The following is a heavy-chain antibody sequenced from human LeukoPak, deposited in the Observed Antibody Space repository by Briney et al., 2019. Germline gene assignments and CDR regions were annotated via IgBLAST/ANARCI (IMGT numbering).Heavy chain of an antibody. J-gene: IGHJ4*02. Sequence: PSETLSLTCAVYGGSFSGKYWTWIRQPPGKGLEWIGEITHSGSTYYNPSLESRVTISVDTSKNQFSLKLNSVTAADTAVYYCARDLMTWGQGTLVTVSS. V-gene: IGHV4-34*01. CDR2: ITHSGST. CDR3: ARDLMT. CDR1: GGSFSGKY.